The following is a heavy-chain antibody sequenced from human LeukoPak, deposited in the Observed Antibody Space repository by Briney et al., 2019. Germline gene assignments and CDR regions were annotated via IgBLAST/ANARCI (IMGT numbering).Heavy chain of an antibody. Sequence: GGSLRLSCAASGFTFSSYWMSWVRQAPGKGLEWVANIKQDGSEKYYVDSVKGRFTISRDNAKNSLYLQMNSLRAEDTAEYYCARADSSGYYYAIDYWGQGTLVTVSS. V-gene: IGHV3-7*01. CDR2: IKQDGSEK. CDR1: GFTFSSYW. CDR3: ARADSSGYYYAIDY. J-gene: IGHJ4*02. D-gene: IGHD3-22*01.